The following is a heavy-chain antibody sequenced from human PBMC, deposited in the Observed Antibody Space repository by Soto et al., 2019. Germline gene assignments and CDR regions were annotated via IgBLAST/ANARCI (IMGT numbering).Heavy chain of an antibody. CDR3: ARDLLAAVAALDY. V-gene: IGHV3-48*03. CDR1: GFTFSSYE. CDR2: ISSSGSTI. J-gene: IGHJ4*02. Sequence: LGGSLRPPCAASGFTFSSYEMNWVRQAPGKGLEWVSYISSSGSTIYYADSVKDRFTISRDNAKNSLYLQMISLGAEDTALYYCARDLLAAVAALDYWGQGTLVTVSS. D-gene: IGHD6-19*01.